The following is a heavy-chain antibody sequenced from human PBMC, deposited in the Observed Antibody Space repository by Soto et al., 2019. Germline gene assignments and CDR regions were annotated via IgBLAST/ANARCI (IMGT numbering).Heavy chain of an antibody. CDR3: AREDVHTGL. J-gene: IGHJ4*02. CDR1: GYIFRTYG. D-gene: IGHD5-18*01. Sequence: ASVEFTWKDSGYIFRTYGSTWVRQAPGQGLEWMGWISAYNGNTNYAQNLQGRLTMTTDASTSTAYMDLRSLRSDDTAVYYCAREDVHTGLWGQGTRVTVSS. CDR2: ISAYNGNT. V-gene: IGHV1-18*01.